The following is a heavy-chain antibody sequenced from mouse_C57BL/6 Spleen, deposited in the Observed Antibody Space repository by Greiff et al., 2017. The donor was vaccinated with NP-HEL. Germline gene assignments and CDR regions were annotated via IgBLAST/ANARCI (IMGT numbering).Heavy chain of an antibody. CDR3: ARGDSMVTTNYAMDY. CDR1: GFTFSSYG. CDR2: ISSGGSYT. V-gene: IGHV5-6*01. D-gene: IGHD2-2*01. J-gene: IGHJ4*01. Sequence: EVKLVESGGDLVKPGGSLKLSCAASGFTFSSYGMSWVRQTPDKRLEWVATISSGGSYTYYPDSVKGRFTISRDNAKNTLYLQMSSLKSEDTAMYYCARGDSMVTTNYAMDYWGQGTSVTVSS.